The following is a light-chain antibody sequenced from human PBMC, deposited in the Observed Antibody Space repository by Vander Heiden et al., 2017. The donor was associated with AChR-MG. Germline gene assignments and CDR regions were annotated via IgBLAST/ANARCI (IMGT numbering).Light chain of an antibody. CDR2: ANS. CDR3: QSYDSSLSAVV. CDR1: ISNIGSRFA. V-gene: IGLV1-40*01. J-gene: IGLJ2*01. Sequence: QSVLTQPPSVSGAPGQRVTIPCTGCISNIGSRFAVHWYQQLPGTAPKLLISANSNRPSGVPDRFSGSKSGTSASLAITGLQAEDEADYYCQSYDSSLSAVVFGGGTKLTVL.